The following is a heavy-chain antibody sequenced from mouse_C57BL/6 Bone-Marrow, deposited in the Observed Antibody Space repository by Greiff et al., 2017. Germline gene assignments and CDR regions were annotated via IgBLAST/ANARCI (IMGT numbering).Heavy chain of an antibody. Sequence: EVKLVESGGGLVQPGGSLKLSCAASGFTFSDYGMAWVRQAPRKGPEWVAFISNLAYSIYYADTVTGRFTISSENAKNTLYLEMSSLRSEDTAMYYCARNPYYYAMDYWGQGTSVTVSS. CDR1: GFTFSDYG. V-gene: IGHV5-15*04. J-gene: IGHJ4*01. CDR3: ARNPYYYAMDY. CDR2: ISNLAYSI.